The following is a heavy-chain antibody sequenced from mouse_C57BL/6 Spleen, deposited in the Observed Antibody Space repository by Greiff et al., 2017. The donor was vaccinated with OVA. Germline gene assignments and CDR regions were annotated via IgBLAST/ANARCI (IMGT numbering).Heavy chain of an antibody. CDR1: GYTFTSYG. CDR2: IYPRSGNT. V-gene: IGHV1-81*01. CDR3: ARETGTGFAY. Sequence: VQLQQSGAELARPGASVKLSCKASGYTFTSYGISWVKQRTGQGLEWIGEIYPRSGNTYYNEKFKGKATLTADKSSSTAYMELRSLTSEDSAVYFCARETGTGFAYWGQGTLVTVSA. J-gene: IGHJ3*01. D-gene: IGHD4-1*01.